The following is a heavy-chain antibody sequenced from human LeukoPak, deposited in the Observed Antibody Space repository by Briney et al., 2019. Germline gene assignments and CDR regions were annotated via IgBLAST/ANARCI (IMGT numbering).Heavy chain of an antibody. J-gene: IGHJ4*02. V-gene: IGHV3-64*01. CDR1: GFTFSTYA. D-gene: IGHD2-15*01. Sequence: GGSLRLSCAASGFTFSTYAMHWVRQAPGKGLGYVSAISTDGYGTYYGNSVKGRFTISRDNSKNMLYLQMGSLRPEDMAVYYCARYGAGSCYDYWGQGTLVTVSS. CDR3: ARYGAGSCYDY. CDR2: ISTDGYGT.